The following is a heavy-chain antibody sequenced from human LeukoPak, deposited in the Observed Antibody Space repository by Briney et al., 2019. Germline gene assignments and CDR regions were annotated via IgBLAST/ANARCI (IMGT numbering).Heavy chain of an antibody. CDR1: GGSFSGYY. CDR3: ARDVYYDL. Sequence: PSETLSLTCAVYGGSFSGYYWRWLRQPPGKGLEWLGEINHSGSTNYNPSLKSRVTISLDTSKNQFSLKLSAVSAADTAVYYCARDVYYDLWGQGTLVTVSS. J-gene: IGHJ4*02. V-gene: IGHV4-34*01. D-gene: IGHD3-22*01. CDR2: INHSGST.